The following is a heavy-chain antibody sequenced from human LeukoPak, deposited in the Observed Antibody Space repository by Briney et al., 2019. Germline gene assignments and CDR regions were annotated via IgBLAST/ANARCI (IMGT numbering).Heavy chain of an antibody. CDR2: IRQDGSEK. J-gene: IGHJ6*03. V-gene: IGHV3-7*01. Sequence: GSLRLSCAASGFTFSTYWMSWVRDAPEKVLEWVANIRQDGSEKYYVDSVKGRFTISRDNAKNSLYLQMNSLRAEDTAVYYCARGKRSRDYYYYYMDVWGKGTTVTISS. D-gene: IGHD3-10*01. CDR3: ARGKRSRDYYYYYMDV. CDR1: GFTFSTYW.